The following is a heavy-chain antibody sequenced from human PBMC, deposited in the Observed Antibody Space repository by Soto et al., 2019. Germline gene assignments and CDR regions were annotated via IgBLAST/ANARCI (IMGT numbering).Heavy chain of an antibody. V-gene: IGHV1-46*01. CDR3: ARAHSEQYFDF. J-gene: IGHJ4*02. CDR2: ISPGGDST. D-gene: IGHD6-13*01. CDR1: GFTFSNYY. Sequence: ASVKVSCKASGFTFSNYYMHGVLQSPEQGLEWMGIISPGGDSTTYAQRFQGRLTMTRDTSTSTVYMDLSSLTSEDTAVYYCARAHSEQYFDFWGQGTLVTVSS.